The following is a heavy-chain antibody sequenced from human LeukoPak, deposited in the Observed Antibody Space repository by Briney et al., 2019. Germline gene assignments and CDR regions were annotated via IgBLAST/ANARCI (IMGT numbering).Heavy chain of an antibody. V-gene: IGHV3-74*01. CDR1: GFTFSSYW. CDR2: INTDGSST. D-gene: IGHD3-22*01. Sequence: PGGSLRLSCAASGFTFSSYWMHWVRQAPGKGLVWVSRINTDGSSTSYADSVKGRFTISRDNAKNTLYLQMNSLRAEDTAVYYCARDLQAYYYDSSGYLWGQGTLVTVSS. J-gene: IGHJ4*02. CDR3: ARDLQAYYYDSSGYL.